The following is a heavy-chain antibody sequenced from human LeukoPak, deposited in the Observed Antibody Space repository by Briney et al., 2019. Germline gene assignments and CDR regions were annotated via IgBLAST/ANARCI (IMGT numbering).Heavy chain of an antibody. Sequence: ASVKVSCKASGYSFTSYTITWVRQAPGQGLEWMGWISVYKGDTKYAHQLQGRVTMTTDTSTSTAYMELRSLRSDDTAVYYCARGLGLNVAAPLDYWGQGTLVTVSS. V-gene: IGHV1-18*01. CDR3: ARGLGLNVAAPLDY. CDR2: ISVYKGDT. J-gene: IGHJ4*02. D-gene: IGHD6-13*01. CDR1: GYSFTSYT.